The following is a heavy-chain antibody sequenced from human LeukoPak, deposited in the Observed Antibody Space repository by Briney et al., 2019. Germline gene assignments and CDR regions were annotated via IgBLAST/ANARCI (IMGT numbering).Heavy chain of an antibody. CDR1: GFTFSTYV. Sequence: GSLRLSCAASGFTFSTYVMSWIRQAPGKGLEWIGNVYYTGTTNYNPSLKSRVTISVDTSKNQFSLKLSSVTAADTAVYYCARYNTLPRGFTAVDFWGQGTLVTVSS. V-gene: IGHV4-59*01. CDR2: VYYTGTT. CDR3: ARYNTLPRGFTAVDF. D-gene: IGHD3-10*01. J-gene: IGHJ4*02.